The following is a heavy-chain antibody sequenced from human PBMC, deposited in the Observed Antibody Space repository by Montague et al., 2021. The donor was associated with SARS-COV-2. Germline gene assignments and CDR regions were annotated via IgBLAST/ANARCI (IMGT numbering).Heavy chain of an antibody. CDR1: LFTFSNYA. J-gene: IGHJ6*02. CDR2: ISYDGSNK. Sequence: SLRLSCAASLFTFSNYAMHWVRQAPGKGLEWVALISYDGSNKYYADSVKGRFAISRDNSKNTLYLQMNSLRAEDTGLYYCAREWDDITRPAHYGMDFWGQGTTATVSS. V-gene: IGHV3-30*09. CDR3: AREWDDITRPAHYGMDF. D-gene: IGHD3-16*01.